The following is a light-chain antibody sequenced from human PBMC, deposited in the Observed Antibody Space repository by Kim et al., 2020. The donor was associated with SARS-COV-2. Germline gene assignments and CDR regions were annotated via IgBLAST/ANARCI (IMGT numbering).Light chain of an antibody. CDR3: QQRSNWPYT. V-gene: IGKV3-11*01. CDR2: DAS. Sequence: STPGDRPLLHCRASQSVSDHCVWYPQNPGQSPTLLIYDASYRATGITERFSGSGSGTDFTLTIRSLEPEDFAVYYCQQRSNWPYTFGQGTKLEI. J-gene: IGKJ2*01. CDR1: QSVSDH.